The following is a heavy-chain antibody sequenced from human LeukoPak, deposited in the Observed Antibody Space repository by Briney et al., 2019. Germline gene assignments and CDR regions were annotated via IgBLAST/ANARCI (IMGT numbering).Heavy chain of an antibody. CDR2: IYYTGST. CDR1: GVSINSYY. V-gene: IGHV4-59*01. D-gene: IGHD3-3*02. Sequence: PSETLCLTCTASGVSINSYYWSWIRQAPGKELEWIGYIYYTGSTNYNPSLKSRVTTSVDTSKNQFSLKLSSVTAADTAVYYCAGEGAFSSGFDYWGQGTLVTVSS. J-gene: IGHJ4*02. CDR3: AGEGAFSSGFDY.